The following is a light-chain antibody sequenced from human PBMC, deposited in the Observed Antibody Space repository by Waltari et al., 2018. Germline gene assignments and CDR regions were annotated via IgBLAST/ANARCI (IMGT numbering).Light chain of an antibody. V-gene: IGLV2-14*03. Sequence: QSALTQPASVSGSPGQSITISCSGTNSDIGGYKYVSWYQQHPGKAPKLIIFDVTNRPSGISHRFSDSTSGITASLTISGLQAEDEGDYYCSSYTASHTDYWVFGGGTRLTVL. J-gene: IGLJ3*02. CDR2: DVT. CDR1: NSDIGGYKY. CDR3: SSYTASHTDYWV.